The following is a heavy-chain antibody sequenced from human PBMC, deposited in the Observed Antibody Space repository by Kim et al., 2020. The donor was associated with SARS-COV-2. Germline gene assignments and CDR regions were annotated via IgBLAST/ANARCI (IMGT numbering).Heavy chain of an antibody. CDR2: INPNSGGT. CDR1: GYTFTGYY. D-gene: IGHD3-22*01. Sequence: ASVKVSCKASGYTFTGYYMHWVRQAPGQGLEWMGWINPNSGGTNYAQKFQGRVTMTRDTSISTAYIELSRLRSDDTAVYYCAREASSRYDSSGYSDAFDIWGQGTMVTVSS. CDR3: AREASSRYDSSGYSDAFDI. V-gene: IGHV1-2*02. J-gene: IGHJ3*02.